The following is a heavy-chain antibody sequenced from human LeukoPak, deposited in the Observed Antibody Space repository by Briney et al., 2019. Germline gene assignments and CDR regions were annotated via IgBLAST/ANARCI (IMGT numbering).Heavy chain of an antibody. J-gene: IGHJ4*02. CDR1: GFTFSSYS. CDR3: ARGSSSWHDRGIDY. D-gene: IGHD6-13*01. CDR2: ISSSGSTI. V-gene: IGHV3-48*04. Sequence: PGGSLRLSCAASGFTFSSYSMNWVRQAPGKGREGVSYISSSGSTIYYADSVKGRFTISRDNAKNSLYLQMNSLRAEDTAVYYCARGSSSWHDRGIDYWGQGTLVTVSS.